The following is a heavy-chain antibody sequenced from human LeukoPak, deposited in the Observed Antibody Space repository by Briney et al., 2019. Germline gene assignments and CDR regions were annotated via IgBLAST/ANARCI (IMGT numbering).Heavy chain of an antibody. D-gene: IGHD6-13*01. J-gene: IGHJ4*02. CDR3: ARDPSSWYGDGFDY. CDR2: IIPIFGTA. V-gene: IGHV1-69*01. CDR1: GGTFSSYA. Sequence: RASVKVSCKASGGTFSSYAISWVRQAPGQGLEWMGGIIPIFGTANYAHKFQGRVTFIAEESTSTAYLELSSLGSEDTAVYYCARDPSSWYGDGFDYWGQGTLVTVSS.